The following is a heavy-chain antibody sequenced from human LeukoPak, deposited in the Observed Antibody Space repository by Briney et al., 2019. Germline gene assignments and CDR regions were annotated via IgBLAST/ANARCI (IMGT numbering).Heavy chain of an antibody. Sequence: GGSLRLSCAASGFTFSSYAMSWVRQAPGKGLEWVSGISASGGDTYYADSVRGRFTISRDNSKITLYVQMNSLRAEDTAVYYCAKDRYCSGGSCSGDFDYWGQGTLVTVSS. CDR3: AKDRYCSGGSCSGDFDY. CDR2: ISASGGDT. CDR1: GFTFSSYA. V-gene: IGHV3-23*01. J-gene: IGHJ4*02. D-gene: IGHD2-15*01.